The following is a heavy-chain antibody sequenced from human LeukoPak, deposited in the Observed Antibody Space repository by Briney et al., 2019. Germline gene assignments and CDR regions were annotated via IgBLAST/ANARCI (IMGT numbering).Heavy chain of an antibody. V-gene: IGHV3-11*01. Sequence: GGSLRLSCAASGFTFSDYYMSWIRQAPGKGLEWVSYISSSGSTIYYADSVKGRFTISRDNAKNSLYLQMNSLRAEDTAVYYCARERGHYCSGGSCLRGYFDLWGRGTLVTVSS. CDR1: GFTFSDYY. CDR3: ARERGHYCSGGSCLRGYFDL. D-gene: IGHD2-15*01. CDR2: ISSSGSTI. J-gene: IGHJ2*01.